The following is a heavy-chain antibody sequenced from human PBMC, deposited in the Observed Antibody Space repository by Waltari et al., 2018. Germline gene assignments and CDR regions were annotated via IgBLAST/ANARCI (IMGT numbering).Heavy chain of an antibody. J-gene: IGHJ6*02. CDR2: IKSKAHGGTT. Sequence: EVQLEESGGGLLKPGGSLRLSCAASGFTFSNAWMNWVRQAPGKGREGVGRIKSKAHGGTTDYAAPLKGRFTISRDDSKNTLYLQLNSLKTEDTAVYYCTAGILGSGGVDIWGQGTTVTVSS. CDR3: TAGILGSGGVDI. D-gene: IGHD3-9*01. CDR1: GFTFSNAW. V-gene: IGHV3-15*01.